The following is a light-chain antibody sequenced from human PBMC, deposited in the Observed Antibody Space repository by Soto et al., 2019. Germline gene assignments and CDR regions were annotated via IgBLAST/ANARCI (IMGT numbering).Light chain of an antibody. Sequence: DIQMTQSPSTLSASVGDGVTITCRASQNIGSWLAWYQQKPGKAPNLLIYEASSLESGVPSRFSGSGSGTEFTLTISSLQPDDFATYYCQQYNSYSPETFGQGTKVDI. J-gene: IGKJ1*01. CDR1: QNIGSW. V-gene: IGKV1-5*01. CDR2: EAS. CDR3: QQYNSYSPET.